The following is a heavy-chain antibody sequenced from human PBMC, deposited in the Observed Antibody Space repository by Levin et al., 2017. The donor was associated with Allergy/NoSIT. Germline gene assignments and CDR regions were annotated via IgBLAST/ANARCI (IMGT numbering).Heavy chain of an antibody. CDR1: GDSLGPSY. CDR2: IYGSSETT. J-gene: IGHJ5*02. D-gene: IGHD2-21*02. Sequence: SPTLSLTCSVSGDSLGPSYWSWIRRPAGKGLEWIGRIYGSSETTNFNPSLKSRVSISVDRSLNLVSLTLSSVTAADTAVYYCARTYCGNHCYFAHWGQGTLVTVSS. V-gene: IGHV4-4*07. CDR3: ARTYCGNHCYFAH.